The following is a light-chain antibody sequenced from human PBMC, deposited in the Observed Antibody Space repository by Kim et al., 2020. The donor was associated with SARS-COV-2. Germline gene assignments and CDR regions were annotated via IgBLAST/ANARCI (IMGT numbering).Light chain of an antibody. V-gene: IGLV2-8*01. CDR1: RSDIGGYNF. J-gene: IGLJ2*01. Sequence: GQSVTIPCTGTRSDIGGYNFVAWYQQHPGKAPKVMIYEVNKRPSGVPDRFSGSKSGNTASLTVSGLQAEDEADYYCSSYAGRQNLVFGGGTQLTVL. CDR3: SSYAGRQNLV. CDR2: EVN.